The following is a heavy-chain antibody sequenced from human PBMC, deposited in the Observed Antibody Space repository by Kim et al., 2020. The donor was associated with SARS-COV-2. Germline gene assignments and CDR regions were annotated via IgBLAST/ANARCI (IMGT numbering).Heavy chain of an antibody. D-gene: IGHD4-17*01. CDR3: ARLDYGDYRTWFDP. CDR2: IYYSGST. V-gene: IGHV4-39*07. J-gene: IGHJ5*02. Sequence: SETLSLTCTVSGGSISSSSYYWGWIRQPPGKGLEWIGNIYYSGSTYYNPSLKSRVTISVDPSKNQFSLTLNSVTAAATAAYYCARLDYGDYRTWFDPWG. CDR1: GGSISSSSYY.